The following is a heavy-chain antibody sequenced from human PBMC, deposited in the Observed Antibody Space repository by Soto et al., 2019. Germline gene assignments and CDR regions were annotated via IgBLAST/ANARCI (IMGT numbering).Heavy chain of an antibody. V-gene: IGHV3-23*01. J-gene: IGHJ4*02. Sequence: EVQLLESGGGLVQPGGSLRLSCAASGFTFSSYAMSWVRQAPGKGLEWVSAISGSGGSTYYADSVKGRFTISRDNSKNTLYLQMNSLRAEDTAVYYCAKVRITGTISPIALYYFDYWGQGTLVTVSS. D-gene: IGHD1-7*01. CDR1: GFTFSSYA. CDR3: AKVRITGTISPIALYYFDY. CDR2: ISGSGGST.